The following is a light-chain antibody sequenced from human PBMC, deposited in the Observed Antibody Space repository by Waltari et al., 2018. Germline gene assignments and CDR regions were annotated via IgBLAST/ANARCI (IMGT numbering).Light chain of an antibody. Sequence: ELVLTQSPDALSVSPGDSATLSCRASESVGSALAWHQQRPGQPPRLLIYGASTRATGIPARFSGSGSGTEFTLTISSLQSEDFAVYYCQQYNYWRTFGQGTKVEIK. CDR3: QQYNYWRT. CDR2: GAS. CDR1: ESVGSA. J-gene: IGKJ1*01. V-gene: IGKV3-15*01.